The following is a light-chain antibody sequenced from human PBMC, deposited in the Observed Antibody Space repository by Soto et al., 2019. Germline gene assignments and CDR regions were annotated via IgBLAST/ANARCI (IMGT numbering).Light chain of an antibody. V-gene: IGKV1-5*01. CDR1: QRIHER. CDR3: HQYFTEGL. Sequence: DIQMTQSPSTLSASVRDRVSITCRASQRIHERLAWYQQKPGKAPNLLIYDASRLEAGVPSRFSGSGSGTEFTLTIGSLQPEDFATYYCHQYFTEGLFGQGTHLEIK. J-gene: IGKJ2*01. CDR2: DAS.